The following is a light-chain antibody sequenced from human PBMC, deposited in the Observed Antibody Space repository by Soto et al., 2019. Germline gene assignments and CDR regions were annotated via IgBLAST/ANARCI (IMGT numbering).Light chain of an antibody. J-gene: IGKJ1*01. Sequence: DIVLTQSPATLSLSPGERATITCRASQSVGSFLAWYQQKSGKTPRLLIYEASNSDPGIPSRFSGSGSGTDFTLTISSLQPEDFAIYYCLHYSNQLWTFGHETKVDIK. CDR3: LHYSNQLWT. CDR1: QSVGSF. V-gene: IGKV3-11*01. CDR2: EAS.